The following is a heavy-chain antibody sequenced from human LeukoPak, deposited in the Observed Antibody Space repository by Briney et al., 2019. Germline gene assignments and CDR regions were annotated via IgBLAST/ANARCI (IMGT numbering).Heavy chain of an antibody. CDR1: GFTFKSYA. CDR2: INTNGANT. V-gene: IGHV3-64*05. J-gene: IGHJ4*02. CDR3: VKGXDYSSSQMDS. D-gene: IGHD6-6*01. Sequence: GGSLRLSCSASGFTFKSYAMHWVRQAPGKGLEYVSSINTNGANTYYADSVKGRFTISRDNSRNTVYVQMNSLTPEDTAVYYCVKGXDYSSSQMDSWGQGTLVTVSS.